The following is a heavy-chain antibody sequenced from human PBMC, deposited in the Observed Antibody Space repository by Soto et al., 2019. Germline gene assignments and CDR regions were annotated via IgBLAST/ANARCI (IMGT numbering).Heavy chain of an antibody. Sequence: EVQLVESGGGLVQPGGSLRLSCAASGFTFSGYTMNWVRQAPGKGLEWVSYISSSSSTIYYADSVKGRFTISRDNAKNSRYLQMNSLTAEDQAVYYCARVGACSSTSCLPVYYYYYYYMDVWGKGTTVTVSS. D-gene: IGHD2-2*01. V-gene: IGHV3-48*01. CDR3: ARVGACSSTSCLPVYYYYYYYMDV. J-gene: IGHJ6*03. CDR2: ISSSSSTI. CDR1: GFTFSGYT.